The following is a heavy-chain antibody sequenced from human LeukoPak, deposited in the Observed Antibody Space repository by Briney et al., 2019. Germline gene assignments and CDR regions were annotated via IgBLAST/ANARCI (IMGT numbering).Heavy chain of an antibody. J-gene: IGHJ3*02. Sequence: GRSLRLSCAASGFTFSRDAMHWVRQAPGKGLEWVAVISYDGSNKYYADSVKGRFTISRDNFKNTLYLQMNSLRAEDTAVYYCARDKDLYGDYPLYAFDIWGQGTIVTVSS. CDR3: ARDKDLYGDYPLYAFDI. V-gene: IGHV3-30-3*01. D-gene: IGHD4-17*01. CDR2: ISYDGSNK. CDR1: GFTFSRDA.